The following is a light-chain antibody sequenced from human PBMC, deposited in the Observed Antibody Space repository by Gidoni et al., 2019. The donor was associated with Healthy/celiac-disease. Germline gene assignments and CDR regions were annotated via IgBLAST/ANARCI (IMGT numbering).Light chain of an antibody. CDR2: DAS. CDR3: QQRSNWPPGT. V-gene: IGKV3-11*01. CDR1: QSVSSY. J-gene: IGKJ3*01. Sequence: EIVLTQSPATLSLSPGDSATLSCRASQSVSSYLAWYQQKPGQAPRLRIYDASNRATGIPARFSGSGSGTDFTLTISSLEPEDFAVYYCQQRSNWPPGTFGPGTKVDIK.